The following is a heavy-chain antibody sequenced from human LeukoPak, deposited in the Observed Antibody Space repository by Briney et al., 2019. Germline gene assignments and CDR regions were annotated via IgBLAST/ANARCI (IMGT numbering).Heavy chain of an antibody. Sequence: GGSLRLSCAASGFTFKSYGMHWVRQAPGKGLEWVGAISYDGSDKYYVDSVKGRFTISRDNSKNTLYLQMDSLKSEDTAVYYCATGYSVEMATMPDWGQGTLVTVPS. J-gene: IGHJ4*02. CDR1: GFTFKSYG. D-gene: IGHD5-24*01. CDR2: ISYDGSDK. V-gene: IGHV3-30*03. CDR3: ATGYSVEMATMPD.